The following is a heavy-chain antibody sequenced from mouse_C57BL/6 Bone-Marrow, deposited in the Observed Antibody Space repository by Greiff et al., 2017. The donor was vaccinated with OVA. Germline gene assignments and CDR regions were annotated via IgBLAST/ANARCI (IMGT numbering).Heavy chain of an antibody. J-gene: IGHJ4*01. D-gene: IGHD2-1*01. Sequence: QVQLQQPGAELVMPGASVKLSCKASGYTFTSYWMHWVKQRPGQGLEWIGEIDPSDSYTNYNQKFKGKSTLTVDKSSSTAYMQLSSLTSEDSAVYYCARSDGNYGYYAMDYWGQGTSVTVSS. CDR3: ARSDGNYGYYAMDY. V-gene: IGHV1-69*01. CDR2: IDPSDSYT. CDR1: GYTFTSYW.